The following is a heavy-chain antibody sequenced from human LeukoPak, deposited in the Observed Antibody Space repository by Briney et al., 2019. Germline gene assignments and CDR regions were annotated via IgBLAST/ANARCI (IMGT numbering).Heavy chain of an antibody. Sequence: GGSLQISCKGSGASFTSYWISGGRQMPGKGLEWMGIIYPADSDTRYSPSFQGQVTISADKSIITAYLQWSSLKASDTAMYYCTRLSRDGIAAAGDFDYWGQGTLVTVSS. CDR3: TRLSRDGIAAAGDFDY. CDR1: GASFTSYW. V-gene: IGHV5-51*01. CDR2: IYPADSDT. J-gene: IGHJ4*02. D-gene: IGHD6-13*01.